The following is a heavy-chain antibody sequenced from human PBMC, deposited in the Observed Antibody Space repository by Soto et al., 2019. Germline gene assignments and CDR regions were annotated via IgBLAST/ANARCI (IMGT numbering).Heavy chain of an antibody. CDR2: IYSTGNT. V-gene: IGHV4-4*02. Sequence: SETLSLTCAVSGGSISSSNWWSWVRQPPGKGLEWIGSIYSTGNTYYNPSLNSQVTISVDTSKNQFSLNVISVTAADTAVYYCRRRSRYSTDVWGQGTTVTVSS. J-gene: IGHJ6*02. D-gene: IGHD6-13*01. CDR3: RRRSRYSTDV. CDR1: GGSISSSNW.